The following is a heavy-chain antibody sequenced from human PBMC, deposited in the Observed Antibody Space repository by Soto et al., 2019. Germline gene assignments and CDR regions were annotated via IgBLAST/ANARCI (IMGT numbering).Heavy chain of an antibody. D-gene: IGHD5-18*01. J-gene: IGHJ4*02. Sequence: QVQLQESGPGLVKPSETLSLTCTVSGGSISSYYWSWIRQPPGKGLEWIGYIYYSGTTNYNLSLKSRVTISVDTSKNQLSLKLSSVTAADTAVYYCARRYGYSFDYWGQGTLVTVSS. V-gene: IGHV4-59*08. CDR3: ARRYGYSFDY. CDR1: GGSISSYY. CDR2: IYYSGTT.